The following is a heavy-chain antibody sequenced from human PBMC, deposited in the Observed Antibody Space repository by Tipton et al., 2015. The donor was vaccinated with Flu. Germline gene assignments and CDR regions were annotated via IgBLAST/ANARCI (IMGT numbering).Heavy chain of an antibody. V-gene: IGHV4-59*01. D-gene: IGHD4-17*01. Sequence: TLSLTCSVSGDSIGYPYYWTWIRQPPGKGLEWIAYIYYTASTNYNPSLKSRVTISKDTSKNQFSLRLTSVTAADTAVYYCATISHDYGDSDYWGQGTLVTVSS. J-gene: IGHJ4*02. CDR1: GDSIGYPYY. CDR3: ATISHDYGDSDY. CDR2: IYYTAST.